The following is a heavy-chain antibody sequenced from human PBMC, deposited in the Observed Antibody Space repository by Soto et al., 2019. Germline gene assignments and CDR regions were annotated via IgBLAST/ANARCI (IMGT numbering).Heavy chain of an antibody. CDR3: ARADPDYGDYFDY. V-gene: IGHV1-46*01. J-gene: IGHJ4*02. CDR1: GYTFTSYY. Sequence: QVQLVQYGAEVKKPGVSMKVSCKASGYTFTSYYMHWVRQAPGQGLEWMGIINPSGGSTSYAQKFQGRVTMTRDTSTSTVYMELSSLRSEDTAVYYCARADPDYGDYFDYWGQGTLVTVSS. D-gene: IGHD4-17*01. CDR2: INPSGGST.